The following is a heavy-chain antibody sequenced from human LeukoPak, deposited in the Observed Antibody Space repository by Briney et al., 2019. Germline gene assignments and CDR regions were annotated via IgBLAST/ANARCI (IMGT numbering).Heavy chain of an antibody. J-gene: IGHJ3*02. Sequence: SETLSLTCIVSGGSISSYSWTWIRQPAGEGLEWIGRIYTSGTANYNPSLKSRVTMSVDTSKNQFSLKLSSVTAADTAAYYCAGEAGGGYARAFDIWGQGTMVTVSS. D-gene: IGHD5-12*01. CDR3: AGEAGGGYARAFDI. CDR2: IYTSGTA. CDR1: GGSISSYS. V-gene: IGHV4-4*07.